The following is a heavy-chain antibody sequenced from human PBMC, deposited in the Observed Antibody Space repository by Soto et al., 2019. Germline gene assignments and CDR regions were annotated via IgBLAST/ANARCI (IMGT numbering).Heavy chain of an antibody. J-gene: IGHJ6*02. CDR3: ARDNYYVWGSYRPRDYGMDV. D-gene: IGHD3-16*02. Sequence: QVQLVQSGAEVKKPGSSVKVSCKASGGTFSSYAISWVRQAPGQGLEWMGGIIPIFGTANYAQKFQGRVTITADKSTSTAYMELSSLRSEDTAVYYCARDNYYVWGSYRPRDYGMDVWGQGTTVTVSS. CDR2: IIPIFGTA. CDR1: GGTFSSYA. V-gene: IGHV1-69*06.